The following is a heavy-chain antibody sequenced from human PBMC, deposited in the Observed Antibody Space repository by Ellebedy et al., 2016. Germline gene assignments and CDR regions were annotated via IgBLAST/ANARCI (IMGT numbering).Heavy chain of an antibody. J-gene: IGHJ5*02. CDR1: GGSISSSSYY. CDR3: ARPYSDFHLGWFDP. Sequence: SETLSLTCTVSGGSISSSSYYWGWIRQPPGKGLEWIGNVYYSGTTYYSPSLESRVTISVDTSKNQFSLKLSSVTAADTAVYYCARPYSDFHLGWFDPWGQGTLVTVSS. D-gene: IGHD3-3*01. V-gene: IGHV4-39*01. CDR2: VYYSGTT.